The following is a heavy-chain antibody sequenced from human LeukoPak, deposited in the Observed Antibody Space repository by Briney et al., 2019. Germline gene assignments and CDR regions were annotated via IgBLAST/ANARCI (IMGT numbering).Heavy chain of an antibody. J-gene: IGHJ4*02. V-gene: IGHV3-11*01. CDR2: ISSGGSSI. CDR3: ARRTAGGRCFDY. D-gene: IGHD6-13*01. Sequence: GGSLRLSCAVSGFTFSDYHMSWIRQAPGKGLEWISYISSGGSSISHADSVKGRFTISRDNAENSLYLQMNSLRAGDTAVYYCARRTAGGRCFDYWGQGTLVTVSS. CDR1: GFTFSDYH.